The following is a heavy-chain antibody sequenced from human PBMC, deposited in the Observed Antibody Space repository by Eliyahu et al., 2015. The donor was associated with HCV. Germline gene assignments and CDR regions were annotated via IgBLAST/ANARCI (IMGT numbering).Heavy chain of an antibody. CDR2: VSWDGGST. CDR1: GFXFDDYA. V-gene: IGHV3-43D*04. Sequence: EVQLVESGGVVVQPGGSLRLSCAASGFXFDDYAMHWVRQAPGKGLEWVSLVSWDGGSTYYADSVKGRFTISRDNSKNSLYLQMNSLRPEDTALYYCTKDNWNRRYDAFDIWGQGTMVTVSS. J-gene: IGHJ3*02. CDR3: TKDNWNRRYDAFDI. D-gene: IGHD1-1*01.